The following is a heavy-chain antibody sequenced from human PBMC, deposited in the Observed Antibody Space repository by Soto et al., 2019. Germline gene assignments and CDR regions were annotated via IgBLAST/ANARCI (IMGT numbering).Heavy chain of an antibody. D-gene: IGHD6-13*01. V-gene: IGHV4-4*07. J-gene: IGHJ6*02. Sequence: PSETLSLTCTVSGRSISSYYWRWIRQPAGTGLEWIGRIYTSGSTNYNPSLNSRVTMSVDTYKNQFSLKLSSVTAADTAVYYCAGSSPTFSYYDYYGMDVWGQGTTVTVSS. CDR2: IYTSGST. CDR3: AGSSPTFSYYDYYGMDV. CDR1: GRSISSYY.